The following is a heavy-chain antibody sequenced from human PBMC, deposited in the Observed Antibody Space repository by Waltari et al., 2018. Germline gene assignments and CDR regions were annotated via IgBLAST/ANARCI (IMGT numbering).Heavy chain of an antibody. CDR1: GFTFSSYS. Sequence: EVQLVESGGGLVKPGGSLRLSCAASGFTFSSYSMNWVRQAPGKGLEWVSSISSSSSYIYYAYSVKGRFTISRDNSKNTLYLQMNSRRAEDTAVYYCAKGMTTVTPPYFDYWGQGTLVTVSS. CDR2: ISSSSSYI. V-gene: IGHV3-21*04. CDR3: AKGMTTVTPPYFDY. J-gene: IGHJ4*02. D-gene: IGHD4-17*01.